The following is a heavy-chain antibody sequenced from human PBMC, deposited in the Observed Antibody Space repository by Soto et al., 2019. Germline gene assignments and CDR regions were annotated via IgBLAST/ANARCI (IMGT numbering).Heavy chain of an antibody. CDR1: GFTFSNYA. J-gene: IGHJ4*02. CDR3: AKGDYGSGSYDC. D-gene: IGHD3-10*01. CDR2: ISGSGGST. Sequence: EVQLLEAGGGLVQPGGSLRLSCAASGFTFSNYAMTWVRQSPGKGLEWVSGISGSGGSTSYADSVKGRFPISRDNSKNTLYLQMTSMRAEDTAIYYCAKGDYGSGSYDCWGQGTLVTVSS. V-gene: IGHV3-23*01.